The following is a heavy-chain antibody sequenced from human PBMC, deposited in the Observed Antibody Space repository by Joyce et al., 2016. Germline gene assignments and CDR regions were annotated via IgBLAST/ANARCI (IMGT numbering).Heavy chain of an antibody. Sequence: QVKLVESGGGVVQPGRSLRLSCAASGFNNFSNYGMHWVRQAPGKGLEWVAVISYDGNNKYYGDYGKGRFTISRDNSKNTLYLQISSLKTEDTAVYYCAALTTVVDLMDVWGQGTTVTVSS. CDR2: ISYDGNNK. D-gene: IGHD4-23*01. CDR1: GFNNFSNYG. CDR3: AALTTVVDLMDV. V-gene: IGHV3-30*03. J-gene: IGHJ6*02.